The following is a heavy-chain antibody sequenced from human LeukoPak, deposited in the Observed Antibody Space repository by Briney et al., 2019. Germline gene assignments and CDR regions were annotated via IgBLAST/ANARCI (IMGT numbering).Heavy chain of an antibody. CDR2: NYATGNT. V-gene: IGHV4-61*02. Sequence: PSETLSLTCTVSGVPISRGTYYWIWMRQTAEKGLEWIGRNYATGNTNYNPSLKGLVTISLDTSKNQFSLILTSVTAADTAVYYCARAGDVVVVPPTAYLPPRYYMDVWGKGTSVTVSS. CDR1: GVPISRGTYY. D-gene: IGHD2-2*01. CDR3: ARAGDVVVVPPTAYLPPRYYMDV. J-gene: IGHJ6*03.